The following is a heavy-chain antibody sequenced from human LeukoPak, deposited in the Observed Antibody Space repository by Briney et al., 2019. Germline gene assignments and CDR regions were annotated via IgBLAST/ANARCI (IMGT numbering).Heavy chain of an antibody. V-gene: IGHV3-53*05. Sequence: GGSLRLSCAASGFTVSDNYMSWVRQAPGKGLEWVSVIYSGGSTYYADSVKGRFTISRDNSKNTLYLQMNSLRAEDTAVYYCAREGRSSSWYASFDYWGQGTLVTVSS. CDR1: GFTVSDNY. CDR2: IYSGGST. D-gene: IGHD6-13*01. J-gene: IGHJ4*02. CDR3: AREGRSSSWYASFDY.